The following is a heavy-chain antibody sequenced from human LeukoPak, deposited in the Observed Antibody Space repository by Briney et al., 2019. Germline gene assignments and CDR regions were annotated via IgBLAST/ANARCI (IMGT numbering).Heavy chain of an antibody. CDR2: IRYSGST. CDR3: ARSGTGGGY. J-gene: IGHJ4*02. CDR1: GGSISSGNYY. D-gene: IGHD3-10*01. Sequence: ASQTLSLTCTVSGGSISSGNYYCSWIRQHPGKGLEWIGYIRYSGSTLYNPSLKSRLSISVDTSKNQFSLMLSSVTAADTAMYYCARSGTGGGYWGQGTLVTVSS. V-gene: IGHV4-31*03.